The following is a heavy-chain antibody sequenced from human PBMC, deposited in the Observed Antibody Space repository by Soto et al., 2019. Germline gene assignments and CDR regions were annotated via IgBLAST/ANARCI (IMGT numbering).Heavy chain of an antibody. CDR2: IYYSGST. J-gene: IGHJ3*02. CDR1: GGSISSYY. D-gene: IGHD1-26*01. V-gene: IGHV4-59*01. Sequence: QMQLQESGPGLVKPSETLSLTCTVSGGSISSYYWSWIRQPPGKGLEWIGYIYYSGSTNYNPSLKSRVTISVDTSKNQFSLKLSSVTAADTAVYYCARGRSGSSDAFDIWGQGTMVTVSS. CDR3: ARGRSGSSDAFDI.